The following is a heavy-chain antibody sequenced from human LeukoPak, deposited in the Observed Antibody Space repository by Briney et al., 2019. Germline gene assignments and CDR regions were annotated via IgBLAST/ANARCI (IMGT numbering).Heavy chain of an antibody. CDR1: RFTFSNYA. D-gene: IGHD3-22*01. V-gene: IGHV3-23*01. J-gene: IGHJ4*02. Sequence: TGGSLRLSCAASRFTFSNYAMAWVRQAPGKGLEWVSTISGSGVSTYYADSVKGRFTISRDNSKNTLYLQMNSLRAEDTAVYYCAKDVVRYYDSSGYYSFDYWGQGTLVTVSS. CDR2: ISGSGVST. CDR3: AKDVVRYYDSSGYYSFDY.